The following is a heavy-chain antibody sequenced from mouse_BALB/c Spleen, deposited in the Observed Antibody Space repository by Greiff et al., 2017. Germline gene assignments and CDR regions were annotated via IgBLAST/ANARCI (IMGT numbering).Heavy chain of an antibody. V-gene: IGHV5-12-2*01. CDR1: GFTFSSYT. CDR3: ARHVLRYYYAMDY. J-gene: IGHJ4*01. Sequence: EVKLMESGGGLVQPGGSLKLSCAASGFTFSSYTMSWVRQTPEKRLEWVAYISNGGGSTYYPDTVKGRFTISRDNAKNTLYLQLSSLKSEDTAMYYCARHVLRYYYAMDYWGQGTSVTVSS. CDR2: ISNGGGST.